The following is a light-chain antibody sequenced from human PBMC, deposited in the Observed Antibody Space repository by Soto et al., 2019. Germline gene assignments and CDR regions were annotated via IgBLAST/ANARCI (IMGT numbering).Light chain of an antibody. CDR2: AAS. J-gene: IGKJ2*01. Sequence: DIQMTQSPSSLSASVGDRVTITCRASQDIRNDLGWYQHRPGKAPKRLIYAASSLQSGVPPRFSGSGSGTEFTLTISSLQPEDFATYYCLQHNRYPRGFGQGTKLEI. CDR1: QDIRND. V-gene: IGKV1-17*01. CDR3: LQHNRYPRG.